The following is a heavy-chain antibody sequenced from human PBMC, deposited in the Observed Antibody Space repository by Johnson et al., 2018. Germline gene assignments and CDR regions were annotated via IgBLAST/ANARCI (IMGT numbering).Heavy chain of an antibody. CDR3: ARDKKGMASSWYTGGYFHH. Sequence: QVQLVQSGGGVVQPGRSLRLSCAASGFTFSTYAMHWVRQAPGKGLEWVAVISYDGGNKYFADSVKGRFTNSRDNSKNTLSLQRNSLRAEDTAGYYWARDKKGMASSWYTGGYFHHWGQGTLVTGAS. D-gene: IGHD6-13*01. V-gene: IGHV3-30*03. CDR1: GFTFSTYA. CDR2: ISYDGGNK. J-gene: IGHJ1*01.